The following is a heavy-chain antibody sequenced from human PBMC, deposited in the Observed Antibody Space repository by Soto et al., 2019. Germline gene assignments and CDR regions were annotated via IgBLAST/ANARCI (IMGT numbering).Heavy chain of an antibody. Sequence: QVQLQQWGAGLLKPSETLSLTCAVYGGSFSGYYWSWIRQPPGKGLEWIGEINHSGSTNYNPSLKRRVTISVDTSKNQFSLKLSSVTAADTAVYYCARGYCSSTSCLNWFDPWGQGTLVTVSS. V-gene: IGHV4-34*01. CDR1: GGSFSGYY. CDR2: INHSGST. CDR3: ARGYCSSTSCLNWFDP. D-gene: IGHD2-2*01. J-gene: IGHJ5*02.